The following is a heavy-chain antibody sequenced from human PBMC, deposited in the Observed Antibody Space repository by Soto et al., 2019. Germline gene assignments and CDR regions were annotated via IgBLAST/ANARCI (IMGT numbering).Heavy chain of an antibody. Sequence: SVKVSCKASGGTFSNYAISWVRQAPGQGLEWMGGIIPIFGTANYAQTFQGRVTITADESTSTAYMELSSLRSEDTAVYYCARLRSYYYDSSAERAFDIWGQGTMVTVS. D-gene: IGHD3-22*01. V-gene: IGHV1-69*13. CDR2: IIPIFGTA. CDR3: ARLRSYYYDSSAERAFDI. J-gene: IGHJ3*02. CDR1: GGTFSNYA.